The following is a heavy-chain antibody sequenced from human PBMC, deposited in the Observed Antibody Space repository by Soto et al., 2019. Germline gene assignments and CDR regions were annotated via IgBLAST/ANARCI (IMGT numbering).Heavy chain of an antibody. CDR1: GFTFSSYG. J-gene: IGHJ6*02. CDR3: AKAFLVVVPAALAAYYYGMDX. Sequence: GGSLRLSCAASGFTFSSYGMHWVRQAPGKGLEWVAVISYDGSNKYYADSVKGRLTISRDNSKNTLYLQMNSLRAEDTAVYYCAKAFLVVVPAALAAYYYGMDXWGQGTTVTVS. V-gene: IGHV3-30*18. D-gene: IGHD2-2*01. CDR2: ISYDGSNK.